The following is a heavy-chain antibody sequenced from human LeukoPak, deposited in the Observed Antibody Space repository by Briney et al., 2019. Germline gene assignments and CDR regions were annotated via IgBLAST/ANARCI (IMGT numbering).Heavy chain of an antibody. V-gene: IGHV3-23*01. Sequence: GGSLRLSCTASGFTFSNYAMNWVRQAPGKGLEWVSTISGSGINTYYADSVKGRFTISRDNSKDTMDLQMNGLRAEDTALYYCARDLRVYNRPHEYWGQGTRVTVSS. D-gene: IGHD1-1*01. J-gene: IGHJ4*02. CDR2: ISGSGINT. CDR3: ARDLRVYNRPHEY. CDR1: GFTFSNYA.